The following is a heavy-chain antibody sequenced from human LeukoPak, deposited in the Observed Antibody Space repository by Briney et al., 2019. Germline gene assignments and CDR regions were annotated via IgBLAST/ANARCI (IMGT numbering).Heavy chain of an antibody. CDR2: ISGSGGST. V-gene: IGHV3-23*01. D-gene: IGHD3-10*01. J-gene: IGHJ4*02. Sequence: GGSLRLSCAASGFTFTSYGMSWVRQAPGKGLEWVSGISGSGGSTYYADSVKGRFTISRDNSKNTLYLQMNSLRAEDTAVYYCARHLLWFGELSGGFDYWGQGTLVTVSS. CDR1: GFTFTSYG. CDR3: ARHLLWFGELSGGFDY.